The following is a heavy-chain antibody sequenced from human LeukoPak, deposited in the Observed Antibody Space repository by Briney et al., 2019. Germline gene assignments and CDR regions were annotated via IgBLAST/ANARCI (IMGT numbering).Heavy chain of an antibody. CDR3: ARDKEDSSGFPLGY. CDR2: INSDGSST. Sequence: GGSLRLSCAASGFSFSNYWMHWVRQAPGKGLVWVSRINSDGSSTTYADSVKGRFTISRDNAKNTLYLQMNSLGAEDTAVYYCARDKEDSSGFPLGYWGQGTLVTVSS. V-gene: IGHV3-74*01. J-gene: IGHJ4*02. D-gene: IGHD3-22*01. CDR1: GFSFSNYW.